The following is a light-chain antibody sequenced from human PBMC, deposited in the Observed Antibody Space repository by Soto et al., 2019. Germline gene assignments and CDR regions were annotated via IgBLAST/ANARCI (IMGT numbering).Light chain of an antibody. CDR2: KHN. CDR1: SSNIGSSY. V-gene: IGLV1-47*01. Sequence: QSALTQPPSASGTPGQRVTISCSGSSSNIGSSYVHWYQQLPGTAPKLLIYKHNQRPSGVPDRFSGSTSGTSASLAISGLRPEDEADYYCAAWDDSLNGLAFGGGTKLTVL. J-gene: IGLJ2*01. CDR3: AAWDDSLNGLA.